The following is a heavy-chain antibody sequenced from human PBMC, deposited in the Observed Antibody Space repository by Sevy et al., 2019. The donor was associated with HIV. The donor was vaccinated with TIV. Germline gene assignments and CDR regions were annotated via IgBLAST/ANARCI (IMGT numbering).Heavy chain of an antibody. CDR1: GGTFSSYA. CDR3: ARGPADNYGDPKGSYYYYGMDV. CDR2: IIPIFGTA. V-gene: IGHV1-69*05. J-gene: IGHJ6*02. D-gene: IGHD4-17*01. Sequence: ASVKVSRKASGGTFSSYAISWVRQAPGQGLEWMGGIIPIFGTANCAQKFQGRVTITTDESTSTAYMELSSLRSEDTAVYYCARGPADNYGDPKGSYYYYGMDVWGQGTTVTVSS.